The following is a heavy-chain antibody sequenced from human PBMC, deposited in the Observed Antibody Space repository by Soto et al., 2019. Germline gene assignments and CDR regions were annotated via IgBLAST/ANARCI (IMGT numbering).Heavy chain of an antibody. J-gene: IGHJ4*02. D-gene: IGHD5-18*01. CDR2: ISAYNGNT. CDR3: AENERDTAMVSV. CDR1: GYTFTSYG. Sequence: QVQLVQSGAEVKKPGASVKVSCKASGYTFTSYGISWVRQAPGQGLEWMGWISAYNGNTNYAQKLQGRVTMTTDTTPSTADMELRRLRTDDTAVYYCAENERDTAMVSVWGQGTLVTVSS. V-gene: IGHV1-18*01.